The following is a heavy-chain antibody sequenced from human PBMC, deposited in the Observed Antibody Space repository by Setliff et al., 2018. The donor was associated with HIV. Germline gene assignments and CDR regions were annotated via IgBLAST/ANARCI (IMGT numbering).Heavy chain of an antibody. CDR2: IYYSGST. J-gene: IGHJ6*03. D-gene: IGHD6-13*01. V-gene: IGHV4-39*01. CDR1: GGSISSSSYY. Sequence: PSETLSLTCTVSGGSISSSSYYWGWIRQPPGKGLEWIGSIYYSGSTYYNPSLKSRVTISVDTSKNQFSLELSSVTAADTAVYYCARHHSTDPLRRWDYYYYVDVWGKGTTVTV. CDR3: ARHHSTDPLRRWDYYYYVDV.